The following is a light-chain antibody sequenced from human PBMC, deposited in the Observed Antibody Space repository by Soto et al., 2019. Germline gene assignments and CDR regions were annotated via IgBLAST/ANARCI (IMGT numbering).Light chain of an antibody. CDR3: CSFAGTSTYV. J-gene: IGLJ1*01. CDR2: EGN. V-gene: IGLV2-23*01. CDR1: SSNVGSYNL. Sequence: QSALTQPASVSGSPGQSITISCTGTSSNVGSYNLVSWYQHHPGKAPKLMIYEGNKRPSGVSNRFSGSKSGNTASLTISGLQAEDEADYYCCSFAGTSTYVFGTGTKLTVL.